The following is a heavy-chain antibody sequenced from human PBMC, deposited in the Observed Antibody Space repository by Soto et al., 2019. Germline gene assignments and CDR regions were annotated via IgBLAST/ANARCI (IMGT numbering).Heavy chain of an antibody. V-gene: IGHV1-3*01. CDR3: ARGIATGQLDP. CDR1: VYTFTRYT. CDR2: INPDNGNT. J-gene: IGHJ5*02. Sequence: ASVKVSCKASVYTFTRYTINWVRQAPGQRLEWMGWINPDNGNTKSSQKFQDRVIITRDTSASTAYMDLSSLRSEDTAVYYCARGIATGQLDPWGQGTLVTVSS. D-gene: IGHD2-15*01.